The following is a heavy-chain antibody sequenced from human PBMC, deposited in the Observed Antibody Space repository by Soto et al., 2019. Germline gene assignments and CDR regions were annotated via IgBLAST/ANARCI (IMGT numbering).Heavy chain of an antibody. CDR2: ISYDGNNK. Sequence: GGSLRLSCAASGLTFSRYTVHWVRQAPGKGLEWVAVISYDGNNKYYADSVKGRFTISRDNSKNTLPLQMNSLRPEDTAVYYCARFRSERPFDYWGQGTLVTVSS. J-gene: IGHJ4*02. CDR1: GLTFSRYT. CDR3: ARFRSERPFDY. V-gene: IGHV3-30-3*01.